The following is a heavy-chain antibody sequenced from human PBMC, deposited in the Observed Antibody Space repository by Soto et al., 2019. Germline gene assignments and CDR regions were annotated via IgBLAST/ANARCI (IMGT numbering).Heavy chain of an antibody. CDR3: ARDRISFCSSTSCPLVYYGLDV. D-gene: IGHD2-2*01. CDR2: TYYRSKWYN. J-gene: IGHJ6*02. V-gene: IGHV6-1*01. CDR1: GDSVSSNSAA. Sequence: SQTLSLTCAISGDSVSSNSAAWNWIRQSPSRGLEWLGRTYYRSKWYNDYAVSVKSRITINPDTSKNQFSLQLNSVTPEDTAVYYCARDRISFCSSTSCPLVYYGLDVWGQGTTVTVSS.